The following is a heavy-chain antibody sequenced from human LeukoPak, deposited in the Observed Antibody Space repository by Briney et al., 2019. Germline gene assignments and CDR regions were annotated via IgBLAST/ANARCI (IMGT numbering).Heavy chain of an antibody. CDR3: ARAPVTGSGSYNY. J-gene: IGHJ4*02. CDR2: IYTSGST. V-gene: IGHV4-61*02. CDR1: GGSTSSGSYY. D-gene: IGHD3-10*01. Sequence: SETLSLTCTVSGGSTSSGSYYWSWIRQPAGKGLEWIGRIYTSGSTNYNPSLKSRVTISVDTSKNQFSLKLSSVTAADTAVYYCARAPVTGSGSYNYWGQGTLVTVSS.